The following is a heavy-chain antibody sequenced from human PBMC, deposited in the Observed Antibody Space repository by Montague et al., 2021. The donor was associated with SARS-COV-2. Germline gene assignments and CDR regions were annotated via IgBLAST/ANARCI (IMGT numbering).Heavy chain of an antibody. V-gene: IGHV3-23*01. CDR2: INGYGGST. D-gene: IGHD3-9*01. J-gene: IGHJ4*02. CDR1: GLTFSNYP. Sequence: SLRLACAASGLTFSNYPMTWVRQAPGKVLEWVSSINGYGGSTYYADSVKGRFTISRDNSKNTLYLQMNSLRAEDTAVYYCAKVLVGSYDILTGYRPNDYWGQGTLVTVSS. CDR3: AKVLVGSYDILTGYRPNDY.